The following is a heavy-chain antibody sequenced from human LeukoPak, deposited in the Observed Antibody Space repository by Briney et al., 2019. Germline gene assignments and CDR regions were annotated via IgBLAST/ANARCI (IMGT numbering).Heavy chain of an antibody. J-gene: IGHJ4*02. CDR1: GYSFTSYW. D-gene: IGHD3-10*01. CDR2: IYPGDSDT. CDR3: ARSSRYYYGSGPLHAYYFDY. V-gene: IGHV5-51*01. Sequence: GESLKISCKGSGYSFTSYWIGWVRQMPGKGLEWMGIIYPGDSDTRNSPSFQGQVTISADKSISTAYLQWSSLKASDTAMYYCARSSRYYYGSGPLHAYYFDYWGQGTLVTVSS.